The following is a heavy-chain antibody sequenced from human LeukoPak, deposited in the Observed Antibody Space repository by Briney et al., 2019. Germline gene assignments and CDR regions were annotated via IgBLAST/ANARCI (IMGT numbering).Heavy chain of an antibody. CDR3: ARPRAAAGTGSDAFDI. J-gene: IGHJ3*02. D-gene: IGHD6-13*01. Sequence: ASVKVSCKASGYTFTSYDINGVRQATGQGLEWMGWMNPNSGNTGYAQKFQGRVTIPRNTSISTAYMELSSLRSEDTAVYYCARPRAAAGTGSDAFDIWGQGTMVTVSS. CDR1: GYTFTSYD. V-gene: IGHV1-8*01. CDR2: MNPNSGNT.